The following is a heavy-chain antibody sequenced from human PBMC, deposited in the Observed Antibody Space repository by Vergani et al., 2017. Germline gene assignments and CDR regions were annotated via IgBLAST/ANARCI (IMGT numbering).Heavy chain of an antibody. CDR1: GFTVSSNY. J-gene: IGHJ6*03. CDR2: IYSGGST. CDR3: ASSTRSGYMDV. D-gene: IGHD2-2*01. Sequence: EVQLVETGGGLIQPGGSLRLSCAASGFTVSSNYMSWVRQAPGKGLEWVSVIYSGGSTYYADSLKGRFTISRDNSKNTLYLQMTSLRAEDTDVYYCASSTRSGYMDVWGKGTTVTVSS. V-gene: IGHV3-53*02.